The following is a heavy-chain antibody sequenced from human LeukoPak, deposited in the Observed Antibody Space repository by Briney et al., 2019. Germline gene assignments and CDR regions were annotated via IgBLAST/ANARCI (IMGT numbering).Heavy chain of an antibody. V-gene: IGHV1-2*06. J-gene: IGHJ4*02. CDR3: AREIKRQWLVRSRENTFDY. CDR2: INPNSGGA. Sequence: GASVKVSCKASGYTFTGYYMHWVRQAPGQGLVWMGRINPNSGGANYAQKFQGRVTMTRDTSISTAYMELSRLRSDDTAVYYCAREIKRQWLVRSRENTFDYWGQGTLVTVSS. CDR1: GYTFTGYY. D-gene: IGHD6-19*01.